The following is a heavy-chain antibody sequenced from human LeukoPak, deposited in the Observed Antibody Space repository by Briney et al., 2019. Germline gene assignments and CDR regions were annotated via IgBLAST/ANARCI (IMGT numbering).Heavy chain of an antibody. J-gene: IGHJ4*02. V-gene: IGHV1-18*01. CDR3: ARVAYYDSSGAPFDY. D-gene: IGHD3-22*01. CDR1: GYPFTRYG. Sequence: GASVKVSCKASGYPFTRYGISWVRQAAGQRLEWMGWISAYNCNTNYAQKLQGRVTMTTDTSTSTAYMELRSLRSDDTAVYYGARVAYYDSSGAPFDYWGQGTLVTVSS. CDR2: ISAYNCNT.